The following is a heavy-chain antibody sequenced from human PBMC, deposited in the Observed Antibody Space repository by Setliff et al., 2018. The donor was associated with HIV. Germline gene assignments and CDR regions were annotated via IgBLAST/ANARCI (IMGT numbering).Heavy chain of an antibody. J-gene: IGHJ4*02. V-gene: IGHV1-69*06. CDR1: GYSFTAYA. D-gene: IGHD3-10*01. CDR3: ARGLSGAGDEY. CDR2: IIPMFGSA. Sequence: SVKVSCKASGYSFTAYAFSWVRQAPGQGLEWVGGIIPMFGSANYAQKFQGRVKITADTFTSTAYMELSSLRSEDTALYYCARGLSGAGDEYWGQGTLVTVSS.